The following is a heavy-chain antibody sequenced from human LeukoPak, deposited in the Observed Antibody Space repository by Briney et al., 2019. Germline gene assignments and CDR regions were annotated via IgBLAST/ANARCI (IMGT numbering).Heavy chain of an antibody. Sequence: GGSLRLSCAASGFTFSSYWMSWVRQAPGKGLEWVANIKQDGSEKYYVDSVKGRFTISRDNAKDSLYLQMNSLRAEDTAVYYCAREGGYGSGTDEESWFDPWGQGTLVTVSS. V-gene: IGHV3-7*03. CDR3: AREGGYGSGTDEESWFDP. CDR1: GFTFSSYW. CDR2: IKQDGSEK. J-gene: IGHJ5*02. D-gene: IGHD3-10*01.